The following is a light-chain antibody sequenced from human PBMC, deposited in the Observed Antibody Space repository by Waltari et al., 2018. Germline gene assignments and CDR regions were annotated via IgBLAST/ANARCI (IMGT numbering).Light chain of an antibody. J-gene: IGLJ3*02. V-gene: IGLV2-14*03. CDR1: SSDVGGYNY. CDR2: DVS. CDR3: SSYTSSSTWV. Sequence: QSALTQPASVSGSPGQSITISCTGTSSDVGGYNYVPWYQQHPGIAPKLMIYDVSNPPSGVSNRFSGSKSGNTASLTISGLQAEDEADYYCSSYTSSSTWVFGGGTKLTVL.